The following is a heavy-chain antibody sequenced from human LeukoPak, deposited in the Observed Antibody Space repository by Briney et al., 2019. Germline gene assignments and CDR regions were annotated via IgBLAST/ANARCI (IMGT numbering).Heavy chain of an antibody. D-gene: IGHD2-2*02. CDR2: ISSSGSTI. CDR3: ARDTCSGTSCYRDYYYGMDV. Sequence: GGSLRLSCAASGFTFSDYYMSWIRQAPGKGLEWVSYISSSGSTIYYADSVKGRFTVSRDNAKNSLYLQMNSLRAEDTAVYYCARDTCSGTSCYRDYYYGMDVWGQGTTVTVSS. J-gene: IGHJ6*02. CDR1: GFTFSDYY. V-gene: IGHV3-11*01.